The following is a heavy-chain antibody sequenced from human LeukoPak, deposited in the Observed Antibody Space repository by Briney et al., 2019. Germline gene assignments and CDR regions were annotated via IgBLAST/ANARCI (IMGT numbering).Heavy chain of an antibody. CDR1: GFTFSSYW. Sequence: GGSLRLSCAASGFTFSSYWMHWVRQAPGKGLVWVSRINGDGSSTSYADSVKGRFTISRDNAKNTLYLQMNSLRAEDTAVYYCARARDGYNSSRAGDYWGQGTLVTVS. CDR3: ARARDGYNSSRAGDY. CDR2: INGDGSST. V-gene: IGHV3-74*01. J-gene: IGHJ4*02. D-gene: IGHD5-24*01.